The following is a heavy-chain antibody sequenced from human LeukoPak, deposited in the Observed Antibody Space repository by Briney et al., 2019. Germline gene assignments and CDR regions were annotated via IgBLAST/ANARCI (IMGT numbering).Heavy chain of an antibody. V-gene: IGHV1-2*06. J-gene: IGHJ4*02. CDR2: INPNSGGT. CDR1: GYTFTGYY. D-gene: IGHD2-2*01. Sequence: ASVKVSCKASGYTFTGYYMHWVRQAPGQGLEWMGRINPNSGGTNYAQKFQGRVTMTRDTSISTAYTELSRLRSDDTAVYYCARDYCSSTSCLFDYWGQGTLVTVSS. CDR3: ARDYCSSTSCLFDY.